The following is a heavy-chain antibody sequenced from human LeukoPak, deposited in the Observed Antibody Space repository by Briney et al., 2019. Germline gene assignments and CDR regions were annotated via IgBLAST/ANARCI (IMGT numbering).Heavy chain of an antibody. CDR1: GFTFSSYS. Sequence: GGSLRLSCAASGFTFSSYSMNWVRQAPGKGLEWVSSISSSSSYMYYADSVKGRFTISRDNAKNSLYLQMNSLRAEDTAVYYCARDRVTMVRGVPYYYYYGMDVWGKGTTVTVSS. V-gene: IGHV3-21*01. CDR3: ARDRVTMVRGVPYYYYYGMDV. CDR2: ISSSSSYM. J-gene: IGHJ6*04. D-gene: IGHD3-10*01.